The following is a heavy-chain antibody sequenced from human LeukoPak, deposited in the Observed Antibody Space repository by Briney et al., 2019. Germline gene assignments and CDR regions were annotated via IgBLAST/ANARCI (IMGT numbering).Heavy chain of an antibody. D-gene: IGHD6-19*01. V-gene: IGHV1-18*01. CDR3: ARDPTNTSGRNVYLDH. Sequence: GASVKVSCKASGFTFIKFGITWVRQAPGQGLEWVGWISTYNGNTNYAQKFQGRVTMTTDSSATTAYMELRSLRSDDTAVYYCARDPTNTSGRNVYLDHWGQGTLVTVSS. CDR1: GFTFIKFG. CDR2: ISTYNGNT. J-gene: IGHJ4*02.